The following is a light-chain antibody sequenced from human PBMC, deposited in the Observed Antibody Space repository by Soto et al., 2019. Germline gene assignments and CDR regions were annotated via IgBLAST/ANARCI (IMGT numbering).Light chain of an antibody. CDR3: SSYAASNNFYFV. CDR2: EVT. Sequence: QSALTQPPSASGSPGQSVTISCTGTSSDVGGYNYVSWYQQYPGRAPKLMIYEVTKRPSGVPDRFSGSKSGNTASLTVSGPQAEDEADYYGSSYAASNNFYFVFGGGTKLTVL. V-gene: IGLV2-8*01. CDR1: SSDVGGYNY. J-gene: IGLJ3*02.